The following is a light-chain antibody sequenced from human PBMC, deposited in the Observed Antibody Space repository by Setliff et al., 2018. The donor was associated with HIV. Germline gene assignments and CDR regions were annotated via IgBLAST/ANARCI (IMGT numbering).Light chain of an antibody. CDR3: SSYTRGSTLV. CDR1: SSDVGGYNY. CDR2: DVS. V-gene: IGLV2-14*01. Sequence: QSALTQPASVSGSPGQSITISCTGTSSDVGGYNYVSWYQQHPGKAPKLMISDVSKRPSGVSSRFSGSKSGNTASLTISGLQTEDEADYYCSSYTRGSTLVFCGGTK. J-gene: IGLJ2*01.